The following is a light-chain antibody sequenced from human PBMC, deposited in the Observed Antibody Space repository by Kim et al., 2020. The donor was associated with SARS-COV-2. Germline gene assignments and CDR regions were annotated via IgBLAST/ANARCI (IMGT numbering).Light chain of an antibody. V-gene: IGKV3-20*01. Sequence: EIVLTQSPGTLSLSPGDGVTLSCRASQTLFNNYLAWYQQKPGQAPRVLIYGAFRRAARVPDRFSGSGSGTDFTLAISRLEPEDFAVYYCQHYGTSPFTFGQGTRLEIK. CDR2: GAF. CDR1: QTLFNNY. J-gene: IGKJ5*01. CDR3: QHYGTSPFT.